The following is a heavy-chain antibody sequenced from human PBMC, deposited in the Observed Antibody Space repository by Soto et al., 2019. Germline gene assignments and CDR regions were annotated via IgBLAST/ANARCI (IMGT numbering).Heavy chain of an antibody. CDR2: IYYSGST. V-gene: IGHV4-59*01. J-gene: IGHJ6*02. CDR3: ARDHITMVRGVIIDYYGMDV. CDR1: CGSSSIYY. Sequence: LXLTCTVSCGSSSIYYGSWIRQPPVNGVEWIGYIYYSGSTNYNPSLKSRVTISVDTSKNQFSLKLSSVTAADTAVYYCARDHITMVRGVIIDYYGMDVWGQGTTVTVSS. D-gene: IGHD3-10*01.